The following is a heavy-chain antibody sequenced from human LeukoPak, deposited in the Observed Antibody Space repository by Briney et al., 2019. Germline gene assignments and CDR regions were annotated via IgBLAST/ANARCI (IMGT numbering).Heavy chain of an antibody. V-gene: IGHV4-34*01. D-gene: IGHD2-2*01. CDR3: ARGGEDIVVVPAALNFDY. J-gene: IGHJ4*02. CDR2: INHSGST. Sequence: PSETLSLTCAVYGGSFSGYYCSWIRQPPGKGLEWIGEINHSGSTNYNPSLKSRVTISVDTSKNQFSLKLSSVTAADTAVYYCARGGEDIVVVPAALNFDYWGQGTLVTVSS. CDR1: GGSFSGYY.